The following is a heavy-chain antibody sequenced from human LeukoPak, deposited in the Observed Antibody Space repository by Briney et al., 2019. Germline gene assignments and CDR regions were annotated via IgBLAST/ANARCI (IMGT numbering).Heavy chain of an antibody. CDR3: AKDLNVVPRYYFDY. Sequence: GGSLRLSCAASGFTVSSNYMSWVRQAPGKGLEWVSVIYSGGSTYYADSVKGRFTISRDNSKNTLYLQMNSLRAEDTAVYYCAKDLNVVPRYYFDYWGQGTLVTVSS. CDR2: IYSGGST. J-gene: IGHJ4*02. CDR1: GFTVSSNY. V-gene: IGHV3-53*01. D-gene: IGHD2-21*01.